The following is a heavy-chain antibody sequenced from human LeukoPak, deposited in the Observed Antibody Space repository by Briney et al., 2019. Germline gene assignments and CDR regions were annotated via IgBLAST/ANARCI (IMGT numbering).Heavy chain of an antibody. Sequence: GSSVKVSCKASGGTFSSYAISWVRQAPGQGLEWMGGIIPTFGTANYAQKFQGRVTITTDESTSTAYMALSSLRAEDTAVYYCAVIKGSGWYYFDYWGQGTLVTVSS. V-gene: IGHV1-69*05. CDR2: IIPTFGTA. D-gene: IGHD6-19*01. CDR1: GGTFSSYA. CDR3: AVIKGSGWYYFDY. J-gene: IGHJ4*02.